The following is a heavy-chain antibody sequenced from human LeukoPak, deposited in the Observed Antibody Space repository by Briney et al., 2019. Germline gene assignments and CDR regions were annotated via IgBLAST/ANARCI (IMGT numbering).Heavy chain of an antibody. Sequence: VGSLRLSCAASGFTFSSYSMNWVRQAPGKGLEWVSYISSSSSTIYYADSVKGRFTISRDNAKNSLYLQMNSLRAEDTAVYYCASSGSLDYWGQGTLVTVSS. D-gene: IGHD3-10*01. CDR3: ASSGSLDY. CDR2: ISSSSSTI. V-gene: IGHV3-48*01. J-gene: IGHJ4*02. CDR1: GFTFSSYS.